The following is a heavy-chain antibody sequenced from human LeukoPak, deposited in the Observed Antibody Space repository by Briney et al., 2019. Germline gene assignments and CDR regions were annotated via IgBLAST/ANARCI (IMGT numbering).Heavy chain of an antibody. D-gene: IGHD1-26*01. Sequence: SETLSLTCTVSGGSISSYYWSWIRQPPGKGLEWIGYIYYSGSTNYSPSLKSRVTISVDTSKNQFSLKLSSVTAADTAVYYCARGEWELYDYWGQGTLVTVSS. V-gene: IGHV4-59*01. J-gene: IGHJ4*02. CDR1: GGSISSYY. CDR2: IYYSGST. CDR3: ARGEWELYDY.